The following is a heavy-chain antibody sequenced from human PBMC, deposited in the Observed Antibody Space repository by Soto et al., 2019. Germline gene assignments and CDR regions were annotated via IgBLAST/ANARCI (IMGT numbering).Heavy chain of an antibody. V-gene: IGHV5-10-1*01. D-gene: IGHD6-19*01. CDR2: IDPSDSYT. CDR1: GYSFTSYW. J-gene: IGHJ6*02. Sequence: GESLNISCKGSGYSFTSYWISWVGQMPVKGLEWMGRIDPSDSYTNYSPSFQGHVTISADKSISTAYLQWSSLKASDTAMYYCARHSSYSSGWYDCCYYGMDVWGQGTTVTVSS. CDR3: ARHSSYSSGWYDCCYYGMDV.